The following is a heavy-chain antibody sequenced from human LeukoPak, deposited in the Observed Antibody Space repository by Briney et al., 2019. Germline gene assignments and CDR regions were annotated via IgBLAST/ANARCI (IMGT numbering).Heavy chain of an antibody. CDR1: GFTFSSYA. Sequence: SGGSLRLSCAASGFTFSSYAMHWVRQAPGKGLEWVAVISYGGSNKYYADSVKGRFTISRDNSKNTLYLQMNSLRAEDTAVYYCARLIVGATSSDYWGQGTLVTVSS. J-gene: IGHJ4*02. V-gene: IGHV3-30-3*01. CDR2: ISYGGSNK. D-gene: IGHD1-26*01. CDR3: ARLIVGATSSDY.